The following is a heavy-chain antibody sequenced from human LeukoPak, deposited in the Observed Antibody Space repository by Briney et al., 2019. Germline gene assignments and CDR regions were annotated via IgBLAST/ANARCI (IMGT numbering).Heavy chain of an antibody. Sequence: VASVKVSCKASGYTFTSYDINWVRQATGQGLEWMGWVNPNSGNTGYAQKFQGRVTMTRNTSISTAYMELSSLRSEDTAVYYCARGTPGIVALAFDIWGQGTMVTVSS. D-gene: IGHD5-12*01. CDR3: ARGTPGIVALAFDI. CDR2: VNPNSGNT. J-gene: IGHJ3*02. CDR1: GYTFTSYD. V-gene: IGHV1-8*01.